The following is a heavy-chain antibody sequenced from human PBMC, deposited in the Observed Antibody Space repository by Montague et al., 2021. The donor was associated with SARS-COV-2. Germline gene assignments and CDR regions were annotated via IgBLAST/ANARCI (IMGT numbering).Heavy chain of an antibody. D-gene: IGHD3-9*01. V-gene: IGHV2-70*01. J-gene: IGHJ4*02. CDR2: IDWDDDK. Sequence: PALVKPTQTLTLTCTFSGFSLSTSGMCASWIRQPPGKALEWLALIDWDDDKYYSTSLKTRLTISKDTSKNQVVLTMTNMDPVDTATYYCARSPYDILTGYYRGFDYWGQGTLVTVSS. CDR3: ARSPYDILTGYYRGFDY. CDR1: GFSLSTSGMC.